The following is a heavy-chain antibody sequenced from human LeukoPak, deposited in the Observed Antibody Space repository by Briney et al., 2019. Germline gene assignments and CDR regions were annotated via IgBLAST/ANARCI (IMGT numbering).Heavy chain of an antibody. J-gene: IGHJ4*02. D-gene: IGHD1-26*01. CDR2: INYSGST. CDR3: ARHWESYYY. CDR1: GASISSFY. Sequence: SETLSFTCTISGASISSFYWSWIRQPPGKGLEWIGYINYSGSTNYNPSLKSRVTISIDTSKNRMSLKLISVTAADTAVYYCARHWESYYYWGQGTLVTVSS. V-gene: IGHV4-59*01.